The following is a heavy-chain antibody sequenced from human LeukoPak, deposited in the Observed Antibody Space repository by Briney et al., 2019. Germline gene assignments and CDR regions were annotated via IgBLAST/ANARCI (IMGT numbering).Heavy chain of an antibody. V-gene: IGHV3-23*01. J-gene: IGHJ4*02. Sequence: GGSLRLSCAASGFTFNKYDMYWIRQAPGKGLECVSVTSRDGLTYYADSVKGRFTISRDNSQNTLSLQMNSLRAEDTAVYYCARAYSSYRFDYWGQGTLVTVSS. D-gene: IGHD5-18*01. CDR3: ARAYSSYRFDY. CDR1: GFTFNKYD. CDR2: TSRDGLT.